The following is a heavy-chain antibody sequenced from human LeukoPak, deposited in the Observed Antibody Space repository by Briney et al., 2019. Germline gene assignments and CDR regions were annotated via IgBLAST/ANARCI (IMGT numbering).Heavy chain of an antibody. Sequence: PGGSLRLSCAASGFTFSSYGMHWVHQAPGKGLEWVAVISYDGSNKYYADSVKGRFTISRDNSKNTLYLQMNSLRAEDTAVYYCAKMGVTMIVVVPLDAFDIWGQGTMVTVSS. J-gene: IGHJ3*02. CDR3: AKMGVTMIVVVPLDAFDI. V-gene: IGHV3-30*18. CDR1: GFTFSSYG. CDR2: ISYDGSNK. D-gene: IGHD3-22*01.